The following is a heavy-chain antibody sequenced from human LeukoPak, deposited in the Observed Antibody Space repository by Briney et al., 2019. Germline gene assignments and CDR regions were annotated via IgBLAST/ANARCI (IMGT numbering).Heavy chain of an antibody. CDR3: TRFSMARGLKDYMDV. CDR1: GFTFSSYW. J-gene: IGHJ6*03. V-gene: IGHV3-74*01. Sequence: PGGSLRLSCAASGFTFSSYWMRWVRQVPGKGLVWVSRISSDGSSTTYADSVRGRFTISRDNAMNMLYLQMSSLRAEDTAVYYCTRFSMARGLKDYMDVWGEGTTVTVSS. D-gene: IGHD3-10*01. CDR2: ISSDGSST.